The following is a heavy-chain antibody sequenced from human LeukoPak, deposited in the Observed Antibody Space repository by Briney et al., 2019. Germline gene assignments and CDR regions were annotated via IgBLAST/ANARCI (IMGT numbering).Heavy chain of an antibody. CDR3: ASSTTGTGY. D-gene: IGHD4-11*01. V-gene: IGHV1-8*02. Sequence: ASVKVSCKASGYTFTGYYMHWVRQAPGQGLEWMGWMNPNSGNTGYAQKFQGRVTMTRNTSISTAYMELSSLRSEDTAVYYCASSTTGTGYWGQGTLVTVSS. CDR1: GYTFTGYY. CDR2: MNPNSGNT. J-gene: IGHJ4*02.